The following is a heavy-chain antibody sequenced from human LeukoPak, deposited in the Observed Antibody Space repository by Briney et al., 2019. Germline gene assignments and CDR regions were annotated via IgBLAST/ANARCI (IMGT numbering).Heavy chain of an antibody. CDR3: AKDWSLGYGCLDY. Sequence: GGSLSLSCAASGFTFSKFGMHWVRQTPGKGLEWVALVWNDGSKNYYADSVKGRFTISRDNSKDTLYLLLNSLRAEDTAVYYCAKDWSLGYGCLDYWGQGTLVTVSS. CDR2: VWNDGSKN. CDR1: GFTFSKFG. V-gene: IGHV3-33*06. D-gene: IGHD5-12*01. J-gene: IGHJ4*02.